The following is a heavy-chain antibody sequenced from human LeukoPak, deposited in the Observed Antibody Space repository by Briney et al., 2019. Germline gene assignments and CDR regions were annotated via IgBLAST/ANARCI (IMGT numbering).Heavy chain of an antibody. CDR3: ARDLLKLYARYGMDV. Sequence: GGSLRLSCAASGFTFSSYSMNWVRQAPGKGLEWVSYISSSSSTIYYADSVKGRFTISRDNAKNSLYLQMNSLRAEDTAVYYCARDLLKLYARYGMDVWGQGTTVTVSS. CDR1: GFTFSSYS. V-gene: IGHV3-48*04. J-gene: IGHJ6*02. CDR2: ISSSSSTI. D-gene: IGHD5/OR15-5a*01.